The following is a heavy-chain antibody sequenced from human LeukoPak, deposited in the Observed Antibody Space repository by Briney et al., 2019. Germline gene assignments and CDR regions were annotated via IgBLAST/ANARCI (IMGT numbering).Heavy chain of an antibody. J-gene: IGHJ4*02. CDR2: INWNGGST. CDR3: ARGVYYYDSSGPFDY. V-gene: IGHV3-20*04. Sequence: GGSLRLSCAASGFTFDDYGMSWDRQAPGKGLEWVSGINWNGGSTGYADSVKGRFTISRDNAKNSLYLQMNSLRAEETALYYCARGVYYYDSSGPFDYWGQGTLVTVSS. D-gene: IGHD3-22*01. CDR1: GFTFDDYG.